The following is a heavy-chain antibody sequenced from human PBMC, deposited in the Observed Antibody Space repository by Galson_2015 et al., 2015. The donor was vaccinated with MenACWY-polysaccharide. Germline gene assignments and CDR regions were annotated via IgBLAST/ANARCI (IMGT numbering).Heavy chain of an antibody. CDR2: LSDSGGTT. Sequence: SLRLSCAASGFPFSSYAMSWVRQAPGKGPEWVSALSDSGGTTFYADSVKRRFTIPTDNSKNTPFLHMIRLRIEDTAVYYCAKAHIAARPDRRMVYYYYMDVWGKGTMVTVSS. J-gene: IGHJ6*03. V-gene: IGHV3-23*01. D-gene: IGHD6-6*01. CDR1: GFPFSSYA. CDR3: AKAHIAARPDRRMVYYYYMDV.